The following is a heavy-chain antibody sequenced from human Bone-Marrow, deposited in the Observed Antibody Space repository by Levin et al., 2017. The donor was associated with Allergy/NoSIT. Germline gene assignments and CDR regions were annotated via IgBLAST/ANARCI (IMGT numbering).Heavy chain of an antibody. Sequence: KASETLSLTCTVSGGSISSSSYYWGWIRQPPGKGLEWIGSIYYSGSTYYNPSLKSRVTISVDTSKNQFSLKLSSVTAADTAVYYCARQIKEWGRAGWESFDYWGQGTLVTVSS. CDR1: GGSISSSSYY. CDR2: IYYSGST. J-gene: IGHJ4*02. D-gene: IGHD3-3*01. CDR3: ARQIKEWGRAGWESFDY. V-gene: IGHV4-39*01.